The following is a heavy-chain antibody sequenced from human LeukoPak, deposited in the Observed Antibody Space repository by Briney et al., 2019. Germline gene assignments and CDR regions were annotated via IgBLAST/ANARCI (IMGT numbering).Heavy chain of an antibody. CDR1: GGSISPYY. CDR2: VYYTGST. CDR3: ARAYYYGSGTFDI. Sequence: SETLSLTCTVSGGSISPYYWSWIRQPPGKGLEWIGYVYYTGSTYYNPSLKSRVTILIDTSKNQFSLKLTPVTAADTAVYYCARAYYYGSGTFDIWGQGTMVTVSS. V-gene: IGHV4-59*01. D-gene: IGHD3-10*01. J-gene: IGHJ3*02.